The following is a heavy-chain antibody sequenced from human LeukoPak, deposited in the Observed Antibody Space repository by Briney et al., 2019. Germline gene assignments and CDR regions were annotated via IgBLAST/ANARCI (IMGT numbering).Heavy chain of an antibody. Sequence: SETLSLTCAVSGYSISSGYYWGWFRQPPGKGLEWIGCIHHSGNTYYNPSLKSRVTISVDTSKNQFSLKLTSVTAADTAVHYCARQGGSNSPYYYYYMDVWGKGTTVTVSS. CDR2: IHHSGNT. D-gene: IGHD6-13*01. CDR1: GYSISSGYY. V-gene: IGHV4-38-2*01. J-gene: IGHJ6*03. CDR3: ARQGGSNSPYYYYYMDV.